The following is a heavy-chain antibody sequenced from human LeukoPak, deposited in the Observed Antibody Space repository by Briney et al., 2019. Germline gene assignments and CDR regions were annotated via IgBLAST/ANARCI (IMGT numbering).Heavy chain of an antibody. CDR2: INAGNGNT. V-gene: IGHV1-3*01. J-gene: IGHJ6*02. CDR3: ASGYSYGLLYYYYYYGMDV. CDR1: GYTFTSYA. Sequence: ASVKVSCKASGYTFTSYAMHWVRQAPGQRLEWMGWINAGNGNTKYSQKFQGRVTITRDTSASTAYMELSSLRSEDTAVYYCASGYSYGLLYYYYYYGMDVWGQGTTVTVSS. D-gene: IGHD5-18*01.